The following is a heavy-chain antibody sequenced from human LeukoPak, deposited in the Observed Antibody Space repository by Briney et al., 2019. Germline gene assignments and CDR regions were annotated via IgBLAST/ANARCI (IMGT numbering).Heavy chain of an antibody. CDR1: GGSISSYY. D-gene: IGHD3-22*01. Sequence: PSETLSLTFTVSGGSISSYYWSWIRQPAGKGLEWIGRIYTSGSTNYNPSLKSRVTMSVDTSKNQFSLKLSSVTAADTAVYYCARELYYYDSSGYYTHFDYWGQGTLVTVSS. V-gene: IGHV4-4*07. CDR2: IYTSGST. CDR3: ARELYYYDSSGYYTHFDY. J-gene: IGHJ4*02.